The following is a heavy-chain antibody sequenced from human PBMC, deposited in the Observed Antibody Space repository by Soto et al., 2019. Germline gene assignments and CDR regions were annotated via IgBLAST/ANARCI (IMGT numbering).Heavy chain of an antibody. J-gene: IGHJ4*02. V-gene: IGHV3-23*01. D-gene: IGHD2-15*01. CDR2: ISGSGGNT. CDR1: GFTFSSYA. Sequence: PGGSLRLSCAASGFTFSSYAMSWVRQAPGKGLEWVSAISGSGGNTYYADSVKGRFTISRDNSRNTLYLQMNSLRADDTAVYYCAKVPRYCSGGSCYGGCFDYWGQGTLVTVSS. CDR3: AKVPRYCSGGSCYGGCFDY.